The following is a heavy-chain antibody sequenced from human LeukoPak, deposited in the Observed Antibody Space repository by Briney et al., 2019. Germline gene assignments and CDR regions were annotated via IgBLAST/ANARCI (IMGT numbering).Heavy chain of an antibody. CDR3: AYDSSGYYPGNWFDP. V-gene: IGHV1-69*04. CDR1: GGTFSSYA. J-gene: IGHJ5*02. Sequence: ASVKVSCKASGGTFSSYAISWVRQAPGQGLEWMGRIIPILGIANYAQKFQGRVTITADKSTSTAYMELSSLRSEDTAVYNCAYDSSGYYPGNWFDPWGQGTLVTVSS. CDR2: IIPILGIA. D-gene: IGHD3-22*01.